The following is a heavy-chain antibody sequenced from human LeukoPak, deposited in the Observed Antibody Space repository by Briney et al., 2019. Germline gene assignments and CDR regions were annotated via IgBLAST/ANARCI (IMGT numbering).Heavy chain of an antibody. CDR2: INTGGGSI. CDR1: GFTFRDYN. CDR3: ARTSTDCLDC. J-gene: IGHJ4*02. D-gene: IGHD2-21*02. Sequence: PGGSLRLSCAASGFTFRDYNMSWIRQAPGKGLEYISYINTGGGSIYYAGSVKGRFTISRDNAKNSLYLQMNNVRAEDTAVYYCARTSTDCLDCWGQGTLVTVSS. V-gene: IGHV3-11*04.